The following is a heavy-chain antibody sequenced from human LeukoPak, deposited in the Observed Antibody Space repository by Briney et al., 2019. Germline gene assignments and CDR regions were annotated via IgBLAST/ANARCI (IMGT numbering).Heavy chain of an antibody. J-gene: IGHJ2*01. CDR3: SRVLPGGSRSLDL. V-gene: IGHV3-74*01. D-gene: IGHD1-26*01. CDR1: GFTFSRYW. Sequence: GGSLRLSCAASGFTFSRYWMHWVRQAPGKGLEWVSRIQIDGSSTNYADSVKGRFTISRGNDKNTLYLQMHSLRAEDTAMYYCSRVLPGGSRSLDLWGLGTLVIVSS. CDR2: IQIDGSST.